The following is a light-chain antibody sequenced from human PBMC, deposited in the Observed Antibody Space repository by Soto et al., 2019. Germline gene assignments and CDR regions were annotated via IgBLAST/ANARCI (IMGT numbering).Light chain of an antibody. Sequence: EIVLTQSPATLSLSPGERATLSCRASQSVSSYLAWYQQKPGQAPRLLIYDASNRATGIPARFIGGGSGTDFTLTISSLEPEDFAVYYCQQRSNWFTFGPGTKVDIK. V-gene: IGKV3-11*01. CDR3: QQRSNWFT. CDR1: QSVSSY. J-gene: IGKJ3*01. CDR2: DAS.